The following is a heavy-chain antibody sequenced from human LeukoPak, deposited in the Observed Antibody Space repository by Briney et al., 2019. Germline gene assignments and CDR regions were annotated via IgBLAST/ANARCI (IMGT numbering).Heavy chain of an antibody. CDR2: IIPILGIA. D-gene: IGHD3-22*01. Sequence: SVKVSCKASGGTFSSYAISWVRQAPGQGLEWMGRIIPILGIANYAQKFQGRVTITADKSTSTAYMELSSLRSEDTAVYYCARGPHGTMIVEVWGQGTMVTVSS. J-gene: IGHJ3*01. CDR3: ARGPHGTMIVEV. V-gene: IGHV1-69*04. CDR1: GGTFSSYA.